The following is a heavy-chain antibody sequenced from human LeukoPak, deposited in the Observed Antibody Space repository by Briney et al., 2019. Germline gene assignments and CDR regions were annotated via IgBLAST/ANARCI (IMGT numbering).Heavy chain of an antibody. V-gene: IGHV4-4*07. J-gene: IGHJ4*02. D-gene: IGHD2-15*01. CDR2: IHTSGST. CDR1: GGSISSYY. Sequence: ETLSLTCTVSGGSISSYYWSWIRQPAGKGLEWIGRIHTSGSTNYNPSLKSRVTMSVDTSKNQFSLKLSSVTAADTAVYYCARVICSGGSCRFDYWGQGTLVTVSS. CDR3: ARVICSGGSCRFDY.